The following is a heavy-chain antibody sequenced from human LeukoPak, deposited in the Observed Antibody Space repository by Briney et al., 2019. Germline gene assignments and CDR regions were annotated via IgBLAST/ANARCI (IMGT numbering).Heavy chain of an antibody. V-gene: IGHV3-7*01. CDR1: GFTFSTYW. D-gene: IGHD1-1*01. CDR3: ARDGNGKSLDFDY. Sequence: GGSLRLSCAASGFTFSTYWMTWVRQAPRKGLEWVANIKQDGSEKYYVDSVKGRFTISRDNAKNSLYLQMNSLRAEDTAVYYCARDGNGKSLDFDYWGQGTLVTVSS. CDR2: IKQDGSEK. J-gene: IGHJ4*02.